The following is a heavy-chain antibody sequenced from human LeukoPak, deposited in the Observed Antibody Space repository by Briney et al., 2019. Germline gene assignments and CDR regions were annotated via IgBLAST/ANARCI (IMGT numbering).Heavy chain of an antibody. D-gene: IGHD5-18*01. J-gene: IGHJ4*02. CDR1: GYALTELS. V-gene: IGHV1-24*01. CDR3: AATMPGQLWLDY. Sequence: GASVKVSCKVSGYALTELSMHWVRQAPGKGLEWMGGFDPEDGETIHAQKFQGRVTMTEDTSTDTAYMELSSLRSEDTAVYYCAATMPGQLWLDYWGQGTLVTVSS. CDR2: FDPEDGET.